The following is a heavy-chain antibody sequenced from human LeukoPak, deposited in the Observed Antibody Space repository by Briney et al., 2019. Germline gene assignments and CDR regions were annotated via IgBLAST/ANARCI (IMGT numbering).Heavy chain of an antibody. CDR1: GFTFSKYW. J-gene: IGHJ4*02. Sequence: GGSLRLSCAASGFTFSKYWMTWVRQAAGKGPEWVSSIKHDGSEKYCVDSVKGRFTISRDNSKNTLYLQMNSLRAEDTAVYYCAKSGNYSNYCFDYWGQGTLVTVSS. CDR3: AKSGNYSNYCFDY. D-gene: IGHD4-11*01. V-gene: IGHV3-7*05. CDR2: IKHDGSEK.